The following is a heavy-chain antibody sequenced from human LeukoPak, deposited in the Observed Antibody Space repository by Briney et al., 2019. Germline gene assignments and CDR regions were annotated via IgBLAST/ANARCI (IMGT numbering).Heavy chain of an antibody. Sequence: GASVKVSCKASGGTFSSYAISWVRQAPGQGLEWMGGIIPILGTANYAQKFQGRVTITADKSTSTAYMELSSLRSEDTAVYYCARAYYYDSSGYWDAFDIWGQGTMVTVSS. CDR2: IIPILGTA. V-gene: IGHV1-69*10. CDR1: GGTFSSYA. D-gene: IGHD3-22*01. J-gene: IGHJ3*02. CDR3: ARAYYYDSSGYWDAFDI.